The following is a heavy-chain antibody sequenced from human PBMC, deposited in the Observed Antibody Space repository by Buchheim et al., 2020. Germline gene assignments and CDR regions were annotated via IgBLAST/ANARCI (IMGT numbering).Heavy chain of an antibody. CDR1: GFTFSSYS. CDR2: ISGSGVST. D-gene: IGHD3-3*01. CDR3: ATIGVVVIFES. J-gene: IGHJ4*02. Sequence: EVQLLESGGGLVQPGGSLRLSCAASGFTFSSYSMSWVRQAPGKGLGWVSAISGSGVSTYYADSVKGGLTISRDNSKNTLFVQMNSLRAEDTAVYYCATIGVVVIFESWGQGTL. V-gene: IGHV3-23*01.